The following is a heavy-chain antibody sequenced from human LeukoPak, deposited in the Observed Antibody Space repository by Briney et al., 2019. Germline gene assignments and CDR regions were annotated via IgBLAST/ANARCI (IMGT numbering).Heavy chain of an antibody. Sequence: SETLSLTCTVSGGSISSSSYYCGWIRQPPGKGLEWIGSIYYSGSTYYNPSLKSRVTISVDTSKNQFSLKLSSVTAADTAVYYCAREIAAAGTLSFDYWGQGTLVTVSS. J-gene: IGHJ4*02. CDR2: IYYSGST. V-gene: IGHV4-39*01. D-gene: IGHD6-13*01. CDR3: AREIAAAGTLSFDY. CDR1: GGSISSSSYY.